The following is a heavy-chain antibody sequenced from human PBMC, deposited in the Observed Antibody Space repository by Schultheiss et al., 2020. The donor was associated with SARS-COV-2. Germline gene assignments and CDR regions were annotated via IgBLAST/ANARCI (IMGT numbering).Heavy chain of an antibody. J-gene: IGHJ4*02. D-gene: IGHD5-12*01. Sequence: GGSLRLSCAASGFTFSYYYMSGVRQAPGKGLEWVAFISYDGSNKYSADSVKGRFTISRDNSKNTLYLQMNSLRAEDTAVYYCANIFYSDYDHDYWGQGTLVTVSS. V-gene: IGHV3-30*18. CDR2: ISYDGSNK. CDR3: ANIFYSDYDHDY. CDR1: GFTFSYYY.